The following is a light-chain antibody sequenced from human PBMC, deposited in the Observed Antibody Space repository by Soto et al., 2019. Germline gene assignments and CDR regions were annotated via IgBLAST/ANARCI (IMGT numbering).Light chain of an antibody. J-gene: IGKJ3*01. CDR1: QSLVYSPNNKNY. Sequence: DIVMTQSPDSLGVSLGERVTINCKSSQSLVYSPNNKNYLAWYQQKRGQPPRLLVHWASTRQSGVPERFSGSGSGTDFTLTISSLQAEDVAVYFCQQYYTSPFTFGPGTKVIS. CDR2: WAS. V-gene: IGKV4-1*01. CDR3: QQYYTSPFT.